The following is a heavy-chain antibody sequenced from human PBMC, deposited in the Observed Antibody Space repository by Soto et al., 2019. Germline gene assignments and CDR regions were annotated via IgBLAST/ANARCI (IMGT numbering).Heavy chain of an antibody. V-gene: IGHV4-59*01. CDR2: INYTGST. CDR3: GRRAGLIHY. D-gene: IGHD2-21*01. J-gene: IGHJ4*02. Sequence: SETLSLTCTVSRGSINNYYWSWIRQPPGKGLEWIGYINYTGSTDYNPSLKSRVTIPLDTSKNQFSLNLRSVTAADTAVYFCGRRAGLIHYWGEGTLVTVSS. CDR1: RGSINNYY.